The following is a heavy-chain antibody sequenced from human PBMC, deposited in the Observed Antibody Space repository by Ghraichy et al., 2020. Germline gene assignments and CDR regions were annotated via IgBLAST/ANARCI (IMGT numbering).Heavy chain of an antibody. J-gene: IGHJ5*02. Sequence: SETLSLTCTVSGGSISSYYWSWIRQPPWQGLEWIGYIYYSGSTNYNPSLKRRVTISVDTSKNQFSLKLSSVTAADTAVYYCAREASSWFDPWGQGTLVTVSS. CDR2: IYYSGST. CDR1: GGSISSYY. D-gene: IGHD6-13*01. CDR3: AREASSWFDP. V-gene: IGHV4-59*01.